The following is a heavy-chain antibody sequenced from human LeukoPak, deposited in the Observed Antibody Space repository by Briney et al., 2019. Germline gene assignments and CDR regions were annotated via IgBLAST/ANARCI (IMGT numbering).Heavy chain of an antibody. Sequence: SVKVSCKASGGTFSIYAISWVRQAPGQGLKWMGGIIPIFGTANYAQKFQGRVTITADESTSTAYMELSSLRSEDTAVYYCARGNEVGSRFDYWGQGTLVTVSS. CDR1: GGTFSIYA. J-gene: IGHJ4*02. CDR3: ARGNEVGSRFDY. V-gene: IGHV1-69*13. D-gene: IGHD1-26*01. CDR2: IIPIFGTA.